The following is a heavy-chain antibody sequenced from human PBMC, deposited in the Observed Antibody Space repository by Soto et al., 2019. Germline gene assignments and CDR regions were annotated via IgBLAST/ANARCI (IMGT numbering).Heavy chain of an antibody. Sequence: SGTLSLTCTVSGGSITNYYWTWIRQPAGKGLEWIGRIYTNGDTNYNPSLKSRITMSVDTSKNQFSMNQSSVTAADTAVYYCARAYYGAGSRFYYWGPGTLVPF. D-gene: IGHD3-10*01. CDR2: IYTNGDT. CDR1: GGSITNYY. V-gene: IGHV4-4*07. CDR3: ARAYYGAGSRFYY. J-gene: IGHJ4*02.